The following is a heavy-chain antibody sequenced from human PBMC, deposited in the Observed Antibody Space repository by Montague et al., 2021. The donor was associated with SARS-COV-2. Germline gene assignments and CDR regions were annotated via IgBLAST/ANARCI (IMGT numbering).Heavy chain of an antibody. CDR2: IYYSGST. Sequence: SETLSLTCTVSGGSISSYYWCWIRQPPGKGLEWIGYIYYSGSTNYNPSLTSRVTISVDTSKNQFSLKLSSVTAADTAVYYCARGSGWMGNAFDIWGQGTMVTVSS. J-gene: IGHJ3*02. CDR1: GGSISSYY. CDR3: ARGSGWMGNAFDI. V-gene: IGHV4-59*01. D-gene: IGHD6-19*01.